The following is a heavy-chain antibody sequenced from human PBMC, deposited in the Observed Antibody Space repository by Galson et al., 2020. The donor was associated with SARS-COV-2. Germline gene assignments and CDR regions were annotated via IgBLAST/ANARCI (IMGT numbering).Heavy chain of an antibody. CDR1: GFTFSDYA. CDR3: AKDQLGLSVPVAGSSFDY. CDR2: ISFDGSNK. V-gene: IGHV3-30*04. D-gene: IGHD6-19*01. Sequence: GESLKISCAASGFTFSDYAMHWVRQAPGKGLEWVAVISFDGSNKFYADSVKGRFTISRDNSKNTLYLQMTSLRLEDTSVYYCAKDQLGLSVPVAGSSFDYWGQGTLVTVSS. J-gene: IGHJ4*02.